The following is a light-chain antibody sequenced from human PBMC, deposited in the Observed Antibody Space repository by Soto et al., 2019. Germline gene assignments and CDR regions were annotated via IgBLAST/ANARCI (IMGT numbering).Light chain of an antibody. CDR1: QSVGSF. Sequence: EKVMTQSPATLSMSPGERATLSCRASQSVGSFLAWYQQKPGQAPRLLIYGASTRATGIPARFSGSGSGTEFTLTISSLQSEDFAVYYCQQYTNWPSWTFGQGTTVE. J-gene: IGKJ1*01. CDR2: GAS. V-gene: IGKV3-15*01. CDR3: QQYTNWPSWT.